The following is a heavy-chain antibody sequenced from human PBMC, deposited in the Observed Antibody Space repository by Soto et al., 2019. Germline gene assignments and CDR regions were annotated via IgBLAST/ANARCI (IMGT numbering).Heavy chain of an antibody. CDR2: ISAYNGNT. CDR1: GYTFTSYG. V-gene: IGHV1-18*01. J-gene: IGHJ6*02. Sequence: QVQLVQSGAEVKKPGASVKVSCKASGYTFTSYGISWVRQAPGQGREWMGWISAYNGNTNYAQKLQGRVTMTTDTSTSTAYMELRSLRSDDTAVYYCARDYYDIFTGYYKSYYYYGMDVWGQGTTVTVSS. D-gene: IGHD3-9*01. CDR3: ARDYYDIFTGYYKSYYYYGMDV.